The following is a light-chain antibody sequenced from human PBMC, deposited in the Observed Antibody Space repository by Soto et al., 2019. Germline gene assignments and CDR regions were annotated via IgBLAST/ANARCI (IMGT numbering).Light chain of an antibody. V-gene: IGKV3-15*01. CDR2: GAS. J-gene: IGKJ5*01. CDR1: QSVSSN. Sequence: EIVMTQSHANLSVSPGERATLSCRASQSVSSNLAWYQQKPGQAPRLLIYGASTRATGIPARFSGSGSGTEFTLTISSLEPEDFAVYYCQQRSNWLTFGQGTRLEIK. CDR3: QQRSNWLT.